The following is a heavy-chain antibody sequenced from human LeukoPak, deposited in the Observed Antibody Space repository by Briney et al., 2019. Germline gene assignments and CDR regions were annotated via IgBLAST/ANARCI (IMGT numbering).Heavy chain of an antibody. CDR1: GFTFSDYG. D-gene: IGHD2-21*02. V-gene: IGHV3-30*03. Sequence: GGSLRLSCAVSGFTFSDYGMHWVRQAPGKGLEWVTKILYDGSARYYAASVQGRFTISRDNSRNTLYLEMSSLRPEDTAVYYCVRPPVETGDCYGYWGQGTQVTVSS. J-gene: IGHJ4*02. CDR2: ILYDGSAR. CDR3: VRPPVETGDCYGY.